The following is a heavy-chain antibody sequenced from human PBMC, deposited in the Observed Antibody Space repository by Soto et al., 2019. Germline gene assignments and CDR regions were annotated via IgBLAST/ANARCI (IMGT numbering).Heavy chain of an antibody. Sequence: GASVKVSCKASGYTFTNYGISWVRQAPGQGLEWMGIINPSGGSTSYAQKFQGRVTMTRDTSTSTVYMELSSLRSEDTAVYYCASPYYYDSSGSDAFDIWGQGTMVTVSS. CDR3: ASPYYYDSSGSDAFDI. CDR2: INPSGGST. D-gene: IGHD3-22*01. V-gene: IGHV1-46*01. CDR1: GYTFTNYG. J-gene: IGHJ3*02.